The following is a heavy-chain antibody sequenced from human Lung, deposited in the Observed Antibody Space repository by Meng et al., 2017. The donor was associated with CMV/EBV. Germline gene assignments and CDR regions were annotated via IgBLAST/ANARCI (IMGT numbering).Heavy chain of an antibody. Sequence: SGSTFTSYDINWVRQATGRGLEWMGWMNPNSGNTAYAPTFQGRLTMTRNTSINPAYMDLRSLRSEDTAIYYCTRGRGSTHKGNWFDPWGQGTLVTVSS. CDR3: TRGRGSTHKGNWFDP. CDR2: MNPNSGNT. J-gene: IGHJ5*02. CDR1: GSTFTSYD. D-gene: IGHD3-10*01. V-gene: IGHV1-8*01.